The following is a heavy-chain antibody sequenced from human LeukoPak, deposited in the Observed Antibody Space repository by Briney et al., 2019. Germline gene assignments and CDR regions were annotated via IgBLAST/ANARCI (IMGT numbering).Heavy chain of an antibody. V-gene: IGHV4-39*01. J-gene: IGHJ4*02. Sequence: SETLSLTCTVSGGSISSSSYYWGWIRQPPGKGLEWIGSIYYSGSTYYNPSLKSRVTISVDTSKNQFSLKLSSVTAADTAVYYCARQGYGTDFDYWGQGTLVTVSS. CDR2: IYYSGST. D-gene: IGHD4-17*01. CDR3: ARQGYGTDFDY. CDR1: GGSISSSSYY.